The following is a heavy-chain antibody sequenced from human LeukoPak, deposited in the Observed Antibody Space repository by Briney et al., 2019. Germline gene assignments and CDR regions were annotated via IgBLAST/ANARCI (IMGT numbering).Heavy chain of an antibody. J-gene: IGHJ6*03. CDR3: ARGRVSSSTWYSTYYYYFYMDV. Sequence: SETLSLTCSVSDDSITMYYWTWIRQPPGKGLEWIGYVDQTGSTNFNPSLNGRVSISRDTTKNLFSLRLRSVTAADTAVYFCARGRVSSSTWYSTYYYYFYMDVWGKGTTVTVSS. V-gene: IGHV4-59*01. CDR1: DDSITMYY. CDR2: VDQTGST. D-gene: IGHD1-1*01.